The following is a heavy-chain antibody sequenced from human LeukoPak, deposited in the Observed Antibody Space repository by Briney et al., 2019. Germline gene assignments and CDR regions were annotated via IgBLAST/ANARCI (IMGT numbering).Heavy chain of an antibody. CDR1: GGSFSGYY. D-gene: IGHD3-9*01. Sequence: SETLSLTCAVYGGSFSGYYWSWIRQPPGKGLEWIGEINHSGSTNYNPSLKSRVTISVDTSKNQFSLKLSSVTAADTAVYYCARLRYFDWLLWRDDAFDIWGQGTMVTVSS. CDR2: INHSGST. J-gene: IGHJ3*02. V-gene: IGHV4-34*01. CDR3: ARLRYFDWLLWRDDAFDI.